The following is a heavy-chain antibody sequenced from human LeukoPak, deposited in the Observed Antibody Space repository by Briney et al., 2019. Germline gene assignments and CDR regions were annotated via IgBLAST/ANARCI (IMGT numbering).Heavy chain of an antibody. D-gene: IGHD3-22*01. Sequence: GGSLRLSCAASGFTFSSYWMSWVRQAPGKGLEWVSAISGSGGSTYYADSVKGRFTISRDNSKNTLYLQMNSLRAEDTAVYYCAKSRYITMIVVVTPLFDYWGQGTLVTVSS. V-gene: IGHV3-23*01. J-gene: IGHJ4*02. CDR2: ISGSGGST. CDR1: GFTFSSYW. CDR3: AKSRYITMIVVVTPLFDY.